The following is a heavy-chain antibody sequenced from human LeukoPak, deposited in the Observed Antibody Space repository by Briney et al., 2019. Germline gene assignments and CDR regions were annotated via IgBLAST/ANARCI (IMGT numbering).Heavy chain of an antibody. V-gene: IGHV1-8*01. D-gene: IGHD6-13*01. CDR1: GYTFTSYD. J-gene: IGHJ6*03. CDR2: MNPNSGNT. CDR3: ARGVSSSYLYYYYMDV. Sequence: GASVKVSCKASGYTFTSYDINWVRQATGQGLEWMGWMNPNSGNTGYAQKFQGRVTMTRNTSISTAYTELSSLRSEDTAVYYCARGVSSSYLYYYYMDVWGKGTTVTISS.